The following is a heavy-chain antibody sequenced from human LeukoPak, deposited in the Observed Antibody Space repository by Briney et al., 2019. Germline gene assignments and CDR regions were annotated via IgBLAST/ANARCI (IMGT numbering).Heavy chain of an antibody. Sequence: GASVKVSCKASGYTFTDYYMHWLRQAPGQGLEWVGVFNPSGGSTSYAQKFQGRVTMTRDTSTSTVYMELSSLRSEDTAVYYCARGPEGYYYYYYMDVWGKGTTLTVSS. V-gene: IGHV1-46*01. CDR2: FNPSGGST. CDR1: GYTFTDYY. J-gene: IGHJ6*03. CDR3: ARGPEGYYYYYYMDV.